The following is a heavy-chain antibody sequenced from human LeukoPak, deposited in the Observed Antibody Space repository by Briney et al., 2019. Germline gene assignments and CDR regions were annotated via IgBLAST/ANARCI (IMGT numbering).Heavy chain of an antibody. D-gene: IGHD3-10*01. V-gene: IGHV4-34*01. CDR2: SNHRGST. J-gene: IGHJ5*02. CDR3: AGGGRGVLTARGFKPGNWFDP. CDR1: GGYFSDYY. Sequence: SETLSLTCAVYGGYFSDYYWSWIRQPPGKGLEWIGESNHRGSTNYNASLKSRVTISVDTSKKQFSLKLSSVTAADTAVYYCAGGGRGVLTARGFKPGNWFDPWGQGTLVTVSS.